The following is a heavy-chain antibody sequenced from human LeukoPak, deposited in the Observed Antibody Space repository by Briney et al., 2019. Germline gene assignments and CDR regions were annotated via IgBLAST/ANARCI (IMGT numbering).Heavy chain of an antibody. D-gene: IGHD6-6*01. CDR3: ARENIEYSSTFDY. Sequence: GGSLRLSCAASGFTFSSYSMNWVRQAPGEGLEWVSSISSSSSYICYADSVKGRFTNSRDNAKNSLYLQMNSLRAEDTAVYYCARENIEYSSTFDYWGQGTLVTVSS. CDR2: ISSSSSYI. V-gene: IGHV3-21*01. J-gene: IGHJ4*02. CDR1: GFTFSSYS.